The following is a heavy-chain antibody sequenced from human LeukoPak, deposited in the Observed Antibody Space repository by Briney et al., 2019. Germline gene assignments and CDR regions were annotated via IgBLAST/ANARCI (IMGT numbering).Heavy chain of an antibody. CDR3: VKTGRTTRSPTYYFDY. V-gene: IGHV3-64D*06. J-gene: IGHJ4*02. D-gene: IGHD1-1*01. Sequence: GGSLRLSCSASGFTFSSYAMHWVRQAPGKGLEYVSAISSNGGSTYYADSVKGRFTISRGNSKNTLYLQMSSLRAEDTAVYYCVKTGRTTRSPTYYFDYWGQGTLVTVSS. CDR2: ISSNGGST. CDR1: GFTFSSYA.